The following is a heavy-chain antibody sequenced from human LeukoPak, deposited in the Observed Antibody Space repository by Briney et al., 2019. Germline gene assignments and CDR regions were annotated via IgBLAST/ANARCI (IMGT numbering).Heavy chain of an antibody. CDR1: GYSFTGYY. V-gene: IGHV1-2*04. J-gene: IGHJ4*02. Sequence: ASVKVSCKASGYSFTGYYMHWVRQAPGQGLEWMGWINPNSGGTNYAQKFQGWVTMTRDTSISTAYMELSRLRSDDTAVYYCARDGDDSSGYYDCWGQGTLVTVSS. CDR2: INPNSGGT. D-gene: IGHD3-22*01. CDR3: ARDGDDSSGYYDC.